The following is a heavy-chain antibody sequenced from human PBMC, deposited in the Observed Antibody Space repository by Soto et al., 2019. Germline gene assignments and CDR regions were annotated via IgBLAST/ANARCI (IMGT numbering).Heavy chain of an antibody. Sequence: SETMSLTCTVSGGSISGYYWSWIRQSPGKGLEWIGYIHYSGSTNYNPSLKSRVTISVDTSKNQLSLKLSSVTAADTAVYYCARGSAAGTKSPFDYWGQGTLVTVSS. CDR3: ARGSAAGTKSPFDY. CDR1: GGSISGYY. D-gene: IGHD6-13*01. J-gene: IGHJ4*02. V-gene: IGHV4-59*01. CDR2: IHYSGST.